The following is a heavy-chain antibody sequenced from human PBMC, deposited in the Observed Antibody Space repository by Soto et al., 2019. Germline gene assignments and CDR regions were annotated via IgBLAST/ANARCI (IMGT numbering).Heavy chain of an antibody. V-gene: IGHV2-5*02. CDR1: GFSLSTSGVG. Sequence: QITLKESGPTLVKPTQTLTLTCTFSGFSLSTSGVGVGWIRQPPGKALEWLALIYWDDDKRYSPSLKSRLTITKDTSKNQVVLTMTNMDPVDTATYYCAHRDTNILGGSWDYWGQGTLVTVSS. CDR3: AHRDTNILGGSWDY. D-gene: IGHD3-16*01. J-gene: IGHJ4*02. CDR2: IYWDDDK.